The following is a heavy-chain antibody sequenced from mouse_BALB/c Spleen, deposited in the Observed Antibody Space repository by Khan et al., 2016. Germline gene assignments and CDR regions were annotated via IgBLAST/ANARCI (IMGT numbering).Heavy chain of an antibody. CDR1: GFSLTNSG. CDR2: IWPGGST. J-gene: IGHJ3*01. CDR3: ARDDRDNDAWFAT. V-gene: IGHV2-9*02. D-gene: IGHD2-4*01. Sequence: QVQLKESGPGLVAPSQSLSITCTVSGFSLTNSGVHWIRQPPGKGLEWLGVIWPGGSTDYNSALMSRLSIIKDNSHNQAFLKMISLQTEDTAIYYSARDDRDNDAWFATWGQGTLVSVSA.